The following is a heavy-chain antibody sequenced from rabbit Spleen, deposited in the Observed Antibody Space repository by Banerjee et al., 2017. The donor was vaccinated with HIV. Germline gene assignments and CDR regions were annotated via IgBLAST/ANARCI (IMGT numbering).Heavy chain of an antibody. V-gene: IGHV1S45*01. J-gene: IGHJ6*01. CDR3: SRDLCDVIGWNFGW. CDR1: GLAFSNNVW. CDR2: INTGTARG. D-gene: IGHD4-1*01. Sequence: QEQLVESGGGLVQPEGSLTLTCKASGLAFSNNVWMCWVRQAPGKGLEWIACINTGTARGVYDSWSTGRFATSYTSSSTVTLLVTTLPTAATAASFCSRDLCDVIGWNFGWWGPGTLVTVS.